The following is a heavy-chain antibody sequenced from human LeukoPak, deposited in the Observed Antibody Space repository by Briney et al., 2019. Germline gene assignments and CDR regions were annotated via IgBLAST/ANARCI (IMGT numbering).Heavy chain of an antibody. CDR1: GYTFTGYY. V-gene: IGHV1-2*02. CDR2: INPNSGGT. D-gene: IGHD2-15*01. Sequence: ASVKVSCKASGYTFTGYYMHWVRQAPGQGLEWMGWINPNSGGTNYAQKFQGRVTMTRDTSISTAYMELSRLRSDDTDVYYCARDLSRVCSGGSCYWNDYWGQGTLVTVSS. J-gene: IGHJ4*02. CDR3: ARDLSRVCSGGSCYWNDY.